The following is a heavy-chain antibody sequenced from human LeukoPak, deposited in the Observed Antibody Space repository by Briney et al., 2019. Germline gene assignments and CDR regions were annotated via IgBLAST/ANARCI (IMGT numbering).Heavy chain of an antibody. CDR2: INLNSGVT. CDR1: GSTFSAYH. Sequence: ASVKVSCQASGSTFSAYHFHWVRLAPGEGVEWMGWINLNSGVTRYTQKFQDRGTMTRDTSTTTAYMELSRLRSDDTAVYYCARDETAATGIAMDVWGQGTTVTVSS. D-gene: IGHD6-13*01. J-gene: IGHJ6*02. V-gene: IGHV1-2*02. CDR3: ARDETAATGIAMDV.